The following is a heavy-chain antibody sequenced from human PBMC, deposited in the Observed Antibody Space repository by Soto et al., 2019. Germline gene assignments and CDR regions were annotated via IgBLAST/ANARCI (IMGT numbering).Heavy chain of an antibody. V-gene: IGHV1-2*02. CDR3: ARAQGYCSGGSCYPNDAFDI. CDR2: INPNSGGT. J-gene: IGHJ3*02. Sequence: GASVKVSCKASGYTFTGYYMHWVRQAPGQGLEWIGWINPNSGGTNYAQKFQGRVTMTRDTSISTAYMELSRLRSDDTAVYYCARAQGYCSGGSCYPNDAFDIWGQGTMVTVSS. D-gene: IGHD2-15*01. CDR1: GYTFTGYY.